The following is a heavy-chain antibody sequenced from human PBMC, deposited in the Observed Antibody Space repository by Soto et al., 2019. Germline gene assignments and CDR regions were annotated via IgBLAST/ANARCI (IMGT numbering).Heavy chain of an antibody. CDR3: AGPKDPAMVTFDY. CDR2: ISYDGSNK. J-gene: IGHJ4*02. Sequence: GGSLRLSCAASGFTFSSYAMHWVRQSPGKGLEWVAVISYDGSNKYYADSVKGRFTISRDNSKNTLYLQMNSLRAEDTAVYYCAGPKDPAMVTFDYWGQGTLVTVSS. CDR1: GFTFSSYA. D-gene: IGHD5-18*01. V-gene: IGHV3-30-3*01.